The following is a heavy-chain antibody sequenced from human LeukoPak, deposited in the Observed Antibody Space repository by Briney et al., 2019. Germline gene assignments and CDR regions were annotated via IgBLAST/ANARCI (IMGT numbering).Heavy chain of an antibody. D-gene: IGHD5-18*01. Sequence: SETLSLTCTVSGGSISSYYWSWIRQPAGKGLEWIGRIYTSGSTNYNPSLKSRVTMSVDTSKNQFSLKLSSVTAADTAAYYCARGRGYGLYYYYYGMDVWGQGTTVTVSS. CDR2: IYTSGST. CDR1: GGSISSYY. V-gene: IGHV4-4*07. J-gene: IGHJ6*02. CDR3: ARGRGYGLYYYYYGMDV.